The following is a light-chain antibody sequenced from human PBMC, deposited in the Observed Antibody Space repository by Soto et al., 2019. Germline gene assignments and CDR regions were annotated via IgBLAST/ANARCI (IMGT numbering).Light chain of an antibody. CDR2: DVS. J-gene: IGLJ2*01. CDR1: DSDVGGYNY. V-gene: IGLV2-14*01. Sequence: SALTQPASVSGSPGQSITISCTGTDSDVGGYNYVSWYQQHPGNAPKVMIYDVSNRPSGVSNRFSGSKSGNTASLIISGLQAEDEADYYCSSYTINGVGVFGGGTKLTVL. CDR3: SSYTINGVGV.